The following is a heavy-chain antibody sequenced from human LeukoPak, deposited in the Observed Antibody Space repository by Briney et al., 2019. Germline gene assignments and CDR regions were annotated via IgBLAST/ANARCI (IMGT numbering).Heavy chain of an antibody. Sequence: PGGSLRLSCAASGFTFVDYAMHWVRQAPGKGLEWVSGISWNSGSIGYADSVKGRFTISRDNAKNSLYLQMNSLRAEDTALYYCAKGGDSSPYWYFDLWGRGTLVTVSS. CDR2: ISWNSGSI. CDR3: AKGGDSSPYWYFDL. J-gene: IGHJ2*01. D-gene: IGHD6-13*01. V-gene: IGHV3-9*01. CDR1: GFTFVDYA.